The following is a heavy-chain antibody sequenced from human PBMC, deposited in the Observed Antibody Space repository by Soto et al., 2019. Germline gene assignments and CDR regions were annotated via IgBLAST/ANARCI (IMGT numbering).Heavy chain of an antibody. D-gene: IGHD3-10*01. J-gene: IGHJ4*02. CDR1: GFPFRSFA. CDR2: ISFDGSKE. Sequence: LRLSCSASGFPFRSFAMHWIRQAPGKGLQWVTFISFDGSKEYYADSVRGRFTISRDNSKNTLDLQMDNLKVEDTAIYYCARDRDGFGVWGPGTLVTVS. V-gene: IGHV3-30*01. CDR3: ARDRDGFGV.